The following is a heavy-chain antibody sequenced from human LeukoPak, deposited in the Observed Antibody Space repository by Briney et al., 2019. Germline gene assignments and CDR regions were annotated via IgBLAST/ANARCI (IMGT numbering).Heavy chain of an antibody. V-gene: IGHV3-11*01. J-gene: IGHJ4*02. CDR3: VGATYYYGSGSYYSGDY. Sequence: GGSLRLSCAASGFTFSDYYMSWIRQAPGKGLEWVSYISSSGSTIYYADSVKGRFTISRDNAKNSLYLQMNSLRAEDTAVYYCVGATYYYGSGSYYSGDYWGQGTLVTVSS. D-gene: IGHD3-10*01. CDR1: GFTFSDYY. CDR2: ISSSGSTI.